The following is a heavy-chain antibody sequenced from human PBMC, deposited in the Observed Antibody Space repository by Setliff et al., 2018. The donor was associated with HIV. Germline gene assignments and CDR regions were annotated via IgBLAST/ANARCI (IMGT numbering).Heavy chain of an antibody. CDR2: ISYDGSRM. J-gene: IGHJ4*02. V-gene: IGHV3-30*04. D-gene: IGHD2-15*01. CDR3: ARGPIRYSSGVRWFLGVESWYSGIDY. Sequence: PGGSLRLSCVASGFTFSTFAMHWVRQAPGKGLEWVSVISYDGSRMSYADSVKGRFTISRHDSKNQLSLKLSSVTAADTAVYFCARGPIRYSSGVRWFLGVESWYSGIDYWGQGTRVTVSS. CDR1: GFTFSTFA.